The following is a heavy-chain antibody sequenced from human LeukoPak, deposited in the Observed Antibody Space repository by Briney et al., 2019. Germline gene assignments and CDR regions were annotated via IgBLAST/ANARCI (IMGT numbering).Heavy chain of an antibody. CDR2: ISAYNGNT. J-gene: IGHJ4*02. V-gene: IGHV1-18*01. Sequence: ASVKVSCKASGYTFTSYGISWVRQAPGQGLEWMGWISAYNGNTNYAQKLQGRVTMTRDTSTSTVYMELSSLRSEDTAVYYCARAYGSGSYYRPSAGGGYWGQGTLVTVSS. D-gene: IGHD3-10*01. CDR3: ARAYGSGSYYRPSAGGGY. CDR1: GYTFTSYG.